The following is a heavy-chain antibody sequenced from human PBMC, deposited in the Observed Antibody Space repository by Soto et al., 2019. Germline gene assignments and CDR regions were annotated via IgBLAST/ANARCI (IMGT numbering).Heavy chain of an antibody. CDR3: ARAAYGSGSYYAPYYYYAMDV. V-gene: IGHV4-4*07. D-gene: IGHD3-10*01. Sequence: PSETLSLTCTVSGASISGYYWSWIRKSAGKGLEWIGRIYATGNTNYNPSLKSRVTMSVDTSKNQVSLKLSAVTAADTAVYFCARAAYGSGSYYAPYYYYAMDVWGQGTTVTVSS. J-gene: IGHJ6*02. CDR1: GASISGYY. CDR2: IYATGNT.